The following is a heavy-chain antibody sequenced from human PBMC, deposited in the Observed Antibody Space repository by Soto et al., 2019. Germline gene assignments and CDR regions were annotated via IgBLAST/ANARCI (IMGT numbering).Heavy chain of an antibody. CDR2: IYYSGST. Sequence: SETLSLTCTVSGGSISSYYWSWIRQPPGKGLEWIGYIYYSGSTNYNPSLKSRVTISVDTSKNQFSLKLSSVTAADTAVYYCARFLYSGYDHPAYYMDVWGKGTTVTVSS. D-gene: IGHD5-12*01. J-gene: IGHJ6*03. CDR3: ARFLYSGYDHPAYYMDV. V-gene: IGHV4-59*08. CDR1: GGSISSYY.